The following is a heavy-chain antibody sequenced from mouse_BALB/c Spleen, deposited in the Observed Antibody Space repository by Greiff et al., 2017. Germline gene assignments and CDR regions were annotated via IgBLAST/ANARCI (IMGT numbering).Heavy chain of an antibody. CDR3: ARENGNYVPWFAY. J-gene: IGHJ3*01. Sequence: QVQLQQSGPELVKPGASVRISCKASGYTFTSYYIHWVKQRPGQGLEWIGWIYPGNVNTKYNEKFKGKATLTADKSSSTAYMQLSSLTSEDSAVYFCARENGNYVPWFAYWGQGTLVTVSA. CDR2: IYPGNVNT. V-gene: IGHV1S56*01. CDR1: GYTFTSYY. D-gene: IGHD2-1*01.